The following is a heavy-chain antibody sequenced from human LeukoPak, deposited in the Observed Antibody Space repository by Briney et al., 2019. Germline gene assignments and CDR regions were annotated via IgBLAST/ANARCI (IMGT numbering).Heavy chain of an antibody. CDR2: IYYSGST. CDR3: ARQDIYDYVWGSYRYTGSNWFDP. J-gene: IGHJ5*02. Sequence: SETLSLTCTVSGGSISSYYWSWIRQPPGKGLEWIGYIYYSGSTNYNPSLKSRVTISVDTSKNQFSLKLSSVTAADTAVYYCARQDIYDYVWGSYRYTGSNWFDPWGQGTLVTLSS. D-gene: IGHD3-16*02. V-gene: IGHV4-59*08. CDR1: GGSISSYY.